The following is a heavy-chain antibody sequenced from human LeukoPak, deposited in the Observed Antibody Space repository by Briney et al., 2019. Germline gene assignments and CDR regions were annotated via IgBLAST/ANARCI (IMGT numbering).Heavy chain of an antibody. D-gene: IGHD4-17*01. CDR2: ISGSGGST. CDR3: ATHSSTAVYGASCGY. V-gene: IGHV3-23*01. J-gene: IGHJ4*02. CDR1: GFTFSSYG. Sequence: GGSLRLSCAASGFTFSSYGMSWVRQAPGKGLEWVSAISGSGGSTYYADSVKGRFTISRDNAKNTLYLQMNSLRAEDTAVYYCATHSSTAVYGASCGYWGQGTLVTVSS.